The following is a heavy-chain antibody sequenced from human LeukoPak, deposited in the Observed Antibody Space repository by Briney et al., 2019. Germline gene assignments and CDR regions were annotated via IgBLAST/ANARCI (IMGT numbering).Heavy chain of an antibody. CDR1: GGSITGTTYY. CDR2: LYPSGST. Sequence: PSETLSLTCTVSGGSITGTTYYWAWFRQPPGQGLEWIGSLYPSGSTYYSPSLKSRVSIFLDTSKSQLSLNVRSVTAADTAVYYCARRAGDWAVNWIDPWGQGTLVT. D-gene: IGHD2-21*02. J-gene: IGHJ5*02. CDR3: ARRAGDWAVNWIDP. V-gene: IGHV4-39*01.